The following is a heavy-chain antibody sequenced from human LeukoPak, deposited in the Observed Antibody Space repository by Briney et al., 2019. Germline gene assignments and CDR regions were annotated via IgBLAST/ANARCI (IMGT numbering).Heavy chain of an antibody. CDR2: ISAYNGNT. Sequence: ASVKLSCKASGYTFTSYGISWVRQAPGQGLEWMGWISAYNGNTNYAQKLQGRVTMTTDTSTSTAYMELRSLRSDDTAVYYCARQVRAAMVPSALALGYWGQGTLVTVSS. CDR1: GYTFTSYG. D-gene: IGHD5-18*01. V-gene: IGHV1-18*01. CDR3: ARQVRAAMVPSALALGY. J-gene: IGHJ4*02.